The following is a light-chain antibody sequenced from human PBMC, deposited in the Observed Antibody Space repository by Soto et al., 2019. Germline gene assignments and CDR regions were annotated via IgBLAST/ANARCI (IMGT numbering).Light chain of an antibody. J-gene: IGKJ1*01. CDR1: QSVSSY. CDR3: QHRSKWPPWT. CDR2: DAP. V-gene: IGKV3-11*01. Sequence: EIVLTQSPATLSLSPGERATLSCRASQSVSSYLAWYQQKPGQAPRLLIYDAPNMAIGIPARFSGSGSGTDPALTITSLEPEHFAVSYCQHRSKWPPWTFGQGTKVEIK.